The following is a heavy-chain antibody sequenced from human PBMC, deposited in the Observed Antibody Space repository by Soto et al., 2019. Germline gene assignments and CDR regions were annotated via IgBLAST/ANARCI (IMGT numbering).Heavy chain of an antibody. CDR1: GFTFSSYA. V-gene: IGHV3-23*01. Sequence: GGSLRLSCAASGFTFSSYAMSWVRQAPGKGLEWVSAISGSGGSTYYADSVKGRFTISRDNSKNTLYLQMNSLRAEDTAVYYCAKGGVVVAAQPYYYYYGMDVWGQGTTVTVSS. D-gene: IGHD2-15*01. CDR3: AKGGVVVAAQPYYYYYGMDV. J-gene: IGHJ6*02. CDR2: ISGSGGST.